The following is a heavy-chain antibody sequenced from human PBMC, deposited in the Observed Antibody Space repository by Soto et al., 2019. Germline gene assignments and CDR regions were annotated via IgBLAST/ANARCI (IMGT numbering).Heavy chain of an antibody. Sequence: QVQLVQSGAEVKKPGSSVKVSCKASGGIFRTYAISWLRQAPGQGHEWMGGIIPLFGTPNYAQRFQGRVTITADESTSTAYMELSRLRSEDTAVYYCARDRDDYGSGNYYNRLDFWGQGTLVTVSS. V-gene: IGHV1-69*01. CDR1: GGIFRTYA. J-gene: IGHJ4*02. D-gene: IGHD3-10*01. CDR3: ARDRDDYGSGNYYNRLDF. CDR2: IIPLFGTP.